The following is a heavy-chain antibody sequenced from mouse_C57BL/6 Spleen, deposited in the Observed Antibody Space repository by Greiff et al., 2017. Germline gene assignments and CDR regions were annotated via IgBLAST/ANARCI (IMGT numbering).Heavy chain of an antibody. CDR1: GYTFTDYY. D-gene: IGHD2-4*01. CDR2: INPYNGGT. V-gene: IGHV1-19*01. CDR3: ARLDYDVCGDY. Sequence: EVQLQQSGPVLVKPGASVKMSCKASGYTFTDYYMNWVKQSHGKSLEWIGVINPYNGGTSYNQKFKGKATLTVDKSSSTAYMALNSLTSEDSAVYSCARLDYDVCGDYWGQGTTLTVSS. J-gene: IGHJ2*01.